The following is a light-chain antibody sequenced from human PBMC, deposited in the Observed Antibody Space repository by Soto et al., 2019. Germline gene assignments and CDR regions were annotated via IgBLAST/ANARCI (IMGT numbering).Light chain of an antibody. V-gene: IGKV3-20*01. Sequence: EIVLTQSPGTLSLSPGESATLSCRASQSISSTFLAWYQHKPGQAPRVVIYGASTKAIGIPDRFSGSGSGTDFTITIRRLEPEDFAVYYWQQYESSWTFGQGTKVE. CDR3: QQYESSWT. CDR2: GAS. J-gene: IGKJ1*01. CDR1: QSISSTF.